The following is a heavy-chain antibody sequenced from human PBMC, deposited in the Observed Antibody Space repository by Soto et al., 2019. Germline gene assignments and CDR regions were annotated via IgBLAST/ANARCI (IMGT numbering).Heavy chain of an antibody. V-gene: IGHV5-51*01. CDR2: IYPDDSDT. CDR1: GYTFSSYS. CDR3: ARQGSSSRDGMDV. D-gene: IGHD6-6*01. Sequence: GESLKISCEGSGYTFSSYSIGWVRQMPGKGLEWMGIIYPDDSDTRYSLSFRGQVTISVDKSISRAYLQWSSLKASDSAMYYCARQGSSSRDGMDVWGQGTTVTVSS. J-gene: IGHJ6*02.